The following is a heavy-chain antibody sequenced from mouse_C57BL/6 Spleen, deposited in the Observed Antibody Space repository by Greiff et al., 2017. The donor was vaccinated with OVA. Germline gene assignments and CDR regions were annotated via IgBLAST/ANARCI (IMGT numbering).Heavy chain of an antibody. Sequence: EVMLVESGGGLVKPGGSLKLSCAASGFTFSSYAMSWVRQTPEKRLEWVATISDGGSYTYYPDNVKGRFTIARDNAKNNLYLQISHLKSEDTAMYYCARDAGSSYGYFDVWGTGTTVTVSS. D-gene: IGHD1-1*01. V-gene: IGHV5-4*01. CDR2: ISDGGSYT. J-gene: IGHJ1*03. CDR1: GFTFSSYA. CDR3: ARDAGSSYGYFDV.